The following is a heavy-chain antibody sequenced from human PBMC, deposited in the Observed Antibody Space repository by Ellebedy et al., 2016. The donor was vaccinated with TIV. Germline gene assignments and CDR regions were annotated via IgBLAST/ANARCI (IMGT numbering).Heavy chain of an antibody. Sequence: GGSLRLXXAASGFTFSNYWMSWARQAPGKGLEWVGRIKSKTDGGTRDFAAPVKGRFSISRDDSKNTLYVQMSSLKTEDTAVYYCTTGLGKTDFDYWGRGTLVTVSS. CDR2: IKSKTDGGTR. V-gene: IGHV3-15*01. CDR3: TTGLGKTDFDY. CDR1: GFTFSNYW. D-gene: IGHD7-27*01. J-gene: IGHJ4*02.